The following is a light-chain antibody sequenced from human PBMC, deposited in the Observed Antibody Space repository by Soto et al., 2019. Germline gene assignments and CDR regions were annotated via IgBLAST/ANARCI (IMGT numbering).Light chain of an antibody. CDR3: QQTYSDIS. V-gene: IGKV1-39*01. CDR2: GAS. Sequence: DFLMTQSPSSLSASVGDTITITCRASRTINTYLNWFQQKPGEPPRLLIYGASTLHDGVPSRFSGSGSGADFTLTISGLQPEDFASYHCQQTYSDISFGGGTKV. CDR1: RTINTY. J-gene: IGKJ4*01.